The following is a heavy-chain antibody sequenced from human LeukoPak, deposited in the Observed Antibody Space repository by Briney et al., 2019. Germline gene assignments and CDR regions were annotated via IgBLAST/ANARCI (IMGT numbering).Heavy chain of an antibody. CDR2: ITDDGAST. V-gene: IGHV3-21*06. D-gene: IGHD1-26*01. Sequence: GGCLRLSCEASGFFFSGSSMNWVRQAPGQGLEWVSSITDDGASTYYADSVKGRFTISRDNSKNTLLLFMDSLRIDDTGLYFCTREGGVGAADAGFWGQGTLVAVPS. CDR1: GFFFSGSS. J-gene: IGHJ4*02. CDR3: TREGGVGAADAGF.